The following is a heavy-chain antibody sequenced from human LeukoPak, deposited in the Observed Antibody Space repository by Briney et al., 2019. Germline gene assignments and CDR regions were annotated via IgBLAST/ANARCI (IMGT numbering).Heavy chain of an antibody. CDR3: AKALWVYLYYYGMDV. J-gene: IGHJ6*02. CDR2: ISGSGGST. Sequence: PGGSLRLSCAASGFTFSSYAMSWVRQAPGKGLEWVSAISGSGGSTYYADSVKGRFTISRDNSKNTLYLQMNSLRAEDTAVYYCAKALWVYLYYYGMDVWGQGTTVTVSS. CDR1: GFTFSSYA. D-gene: IGHD2-8*01. V-gene: IGHV3-23*01.